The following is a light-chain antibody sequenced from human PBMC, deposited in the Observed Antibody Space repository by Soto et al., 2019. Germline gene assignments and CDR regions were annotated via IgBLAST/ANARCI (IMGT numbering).Light chain of an antibody. CDR2: WTS. V-gene: IGKV4-1*01. CDR3: QQYYTTPWT. Sequence: DIVMTQSPDSLAVALGERATINCKSSESVLYTSNNRNYLSWYQQKPGQPPKLLIYWTSTLDSGVPDRFSGSGSGTDFTLTISSLQAEDVAVYYCQQYYTTPWTFGQGTKVEVK. J-gene: IGKJ1*01. CDR1: ESVLYTSNNRNY.